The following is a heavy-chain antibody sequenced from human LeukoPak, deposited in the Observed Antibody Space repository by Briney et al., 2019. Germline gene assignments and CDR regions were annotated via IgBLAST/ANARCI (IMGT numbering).Heavy chain of an antibody. D-gene: IGHD3-22*01. V-gene: IGHV4-4*07. CDR3: ARFTYYYDSSGYYYGGSFDY. CDR1: GGSISSYY. J-gene: IGHJ4*02. CDR2: IYTSGST. Sequence: SETLSLTCTVSGGSISSYYWSWIRQPAGKGLEWIGRIYTSGSTNYNPSLKSRVTMSVDTSKNQFSLKLSSVTAADTAVYYCARFTYYYDSSGYYYGGSFDYWGQGTLVTVSS.